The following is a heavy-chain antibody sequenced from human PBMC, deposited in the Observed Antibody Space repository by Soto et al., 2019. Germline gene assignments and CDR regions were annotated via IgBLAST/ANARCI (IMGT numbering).Heavy chain of an antibody. D-gene: IGHD3-10*01. CDR3: ARVLITSGPLWYYFDY. CDR2: ITDSGRT. V-gene: IGHV4-31*03. J-gene: IGHJ4*02. CDR1: GGSIRRSDSC. Sequence: PSETLSLTCSVSGGSIRRSDSCWSWVRQIPGKGLEWIAYITDSGRTDYNPSLQSRATISIDTSKNQFFLNVSSVTAADTAVYFCARVLITSGPLWYYFDYWGQGTLVTVSS.